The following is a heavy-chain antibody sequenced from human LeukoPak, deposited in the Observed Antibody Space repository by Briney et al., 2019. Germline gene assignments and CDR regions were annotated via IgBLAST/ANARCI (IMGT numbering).Heavy chain of an antibody. J-gene: IGHJ5*02. CDR1: GGSIIYYY. D-gene: IGHD2-21*02. V-gene: IGHV4-59*01. Sequence: SETLSLTCTVSGGSIIYYYWSWIRRPPGKGLEWIGYSFYTGKTKFNPSLKSRVTISVDTSENQFSLKLSSVTAADTAFYYCARGGGDYATNWFDPWGQGTLVTVSS. CDR3: ARGGGDYATNWFDP. CDR2: SFYTGKT.